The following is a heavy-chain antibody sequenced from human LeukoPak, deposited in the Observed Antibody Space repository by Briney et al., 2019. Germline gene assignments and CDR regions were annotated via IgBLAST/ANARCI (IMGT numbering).Heavy chain of an antibody. D-gene: IGHD3-10*01. CDR3: ARDSFALFGIVMVRGVLLPNFDY. CDR1: GYTFTSYG. V-gene: IGHV1-18*01. Sequence: ASVKVSCKASGYTFTSYGINWVRQAPGQGLEWMGWISAYNGNTNYAQKFQGRVTMTTDTSTSTAYMELRSLRSDDTAVYYCARDSFALFGIVMVRGVLLPNFDYWGQGTLVTVSS. CDR2: ISAYNGNT. J-gene: IGHJ4*02.